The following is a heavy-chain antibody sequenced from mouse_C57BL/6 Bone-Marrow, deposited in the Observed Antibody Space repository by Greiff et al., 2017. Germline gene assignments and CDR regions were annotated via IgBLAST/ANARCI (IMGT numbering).Heavy chain of an antibody. D-gene: IGHD1-1*01. J-gene: IGHJ1*03. CDR2: ISNGGGST. V-gene: IGHV5-12*01. Sequence: EVKLVESGGGLVQPGGSLKLSCAASGFTFSDYYMYWVRQTPEKRLEWVAYISNGGGSTYYPDTVKGRFTISRDNAKNTLYLQMSRLKSEDTAMYYCARLIITTVVATGFNWYFDVWGTGTTVTVSS. CDR3: ARLIITTVVATGFNWYFDV. CDR1: GFTFSDYY.